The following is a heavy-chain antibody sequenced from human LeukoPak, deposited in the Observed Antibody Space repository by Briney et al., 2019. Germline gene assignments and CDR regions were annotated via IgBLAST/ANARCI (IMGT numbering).Heavy chain of an antibody. V-gene: IGHV1-18*01. CDR2: ISAYNGNT. CDR3: ARVSRYFDWSLLLLMDV. CDR1: GYTLTSYG. D-gene: IGHD3-9*01. J-gene: IGHJ6*03. Sequence: ASVKVSCKASGYTLTSYGISWVRQAPGQGLEWMGWISAYNGNTNYAQKLQGRVTMTTDTSTSTAYMELRSLRSDDTAVYYCARVSRYFDWSLLLLMDVWGKGTTVTVSS.